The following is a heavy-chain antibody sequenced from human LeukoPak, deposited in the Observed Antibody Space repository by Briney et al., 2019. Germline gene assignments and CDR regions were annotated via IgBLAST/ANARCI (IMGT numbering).Heavy chain of an antibody. V-gene: IGHV3-53*01. CDR1: GFNVSGNY. J-gene: IGHJ4*02. CDR2: ISVSGNT. Sequence: GGSLRLSCATSGFNVSGNYMSWVRQAPGKGLEWVSAISVSGNTYHADSVKGRFTISRDSSKNTLYLQMNSLRAGDAAVYYCAKAPVTTCSGAYCYPFDYWSQGTLVTVSS. D-gene: IGHD2-15*01. CDR3: AKAPVTTCSGAYCYPFDY.